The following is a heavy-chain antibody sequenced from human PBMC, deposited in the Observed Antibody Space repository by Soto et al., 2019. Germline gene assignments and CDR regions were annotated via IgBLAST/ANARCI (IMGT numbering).Heavy chain of an antibody. D-gene: IGHD6-19*01. V-gene: IGHV3-30-3*01. CDR2: ISYDGSNK. J-gene: IGHJ6*02. Sequence: LXLSCAASGFTLSCYAMHWCLQAPVKGLEWVAVISYDGSNKYYADSVKGRFTISRDNSKNTLYLQMNSLRAEDTAVYYCARDVNSSGWYRRGNYYYGMDVWGQGTTVTVSS. CDR1: GFTLSCYA. CDR3: ARDVNSSGWYRRGNYYYGMDV.